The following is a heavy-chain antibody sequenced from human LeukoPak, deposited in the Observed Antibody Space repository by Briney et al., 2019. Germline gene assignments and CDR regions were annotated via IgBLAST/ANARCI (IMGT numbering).Heavy chain of an antibody. Sequence: PSGTLSLTCTVSGDSISRSNFYWGWIRQPPGKGLEWFGSVHYSGSTYYNPSLKSRVTISVDTSKNQFSLKLTSVTAADTAVYYCARPTYYDNSGYYYWGQGTLVTVSS. D-gene: IGHD3-22*01. V-gene: IGHV4-39*01. CDR3: ARPTYYDNSGYYY. J-gene: IGHJ4*02. CDR1: GDSISRSNFY. CDR2: VHYSGST.